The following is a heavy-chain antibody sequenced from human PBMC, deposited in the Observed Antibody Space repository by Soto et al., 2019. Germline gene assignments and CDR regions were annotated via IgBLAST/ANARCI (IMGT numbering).Heavy chain of an antibody. J-gene: IGHJ6*02. CDR2: INHSGST. Sequence: QVQLQQWGAGLLKPSETLSLTCAVYGGSFSGYYWSWIRQPPGKGLEWIGEINHSGSTNYNPSLKSPVTLSLDTSKNQFSLKLSSVAAADAAVYYCARDKGRYGMDVWGQGTTVTVSS. CDR1: GGSFSGYY. V-gene: IGHV4-34*01. CDR3: ARDKGRYGMDV.